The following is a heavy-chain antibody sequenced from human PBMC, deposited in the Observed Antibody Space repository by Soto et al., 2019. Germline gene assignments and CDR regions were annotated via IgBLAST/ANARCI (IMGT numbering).Heavy chain of an antibody. D-gene: IGHD4-4*01. V-gene: IGHV1-69*01. J-gene: IGHJ6*02. CDR3: SSVTAYGMDV. CDR2: IIPVYGTP. CDR1: GGTFSNYA. Sequence: QVQLEQSGAEVKKPGSSLKVSCKATGGTFSNYAISWVRQAPGQGLEWMAGIIPVYGTPNYAQRFQDRVTIIADESTTTAYMEVHSLRSEDTAIYYCSSVTAYGMDVWGPGTTVIVSS.